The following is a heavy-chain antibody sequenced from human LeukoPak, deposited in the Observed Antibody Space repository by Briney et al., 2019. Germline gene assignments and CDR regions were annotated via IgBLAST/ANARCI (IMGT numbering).Heavy chain of an antibody. CDR3: ARADILTGFGGS. J-gene: IGHJ4*02. Sequence: SGTLSLTCTVSGGSISSYYWSWIRQPPGKGLEWIGYIYYSGSTNYNPSLKSRVTISVDTSKNQFSLKLSSVTAADTAVYYCARADILTGFGGSWGQGTLVTVSS. V-gene: IGHV4-59*01. CDR1: GGSISSYY. D-gene: IGHD3-9*01. CDR2: IYYSGST.